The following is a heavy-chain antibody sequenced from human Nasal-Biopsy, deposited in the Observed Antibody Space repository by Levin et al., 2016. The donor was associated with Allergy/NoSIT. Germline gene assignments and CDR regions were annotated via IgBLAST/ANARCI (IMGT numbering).Heavy chain of an antibody. D-gene: IGHD1-1*01. J-gene: IGHJ6*02. CDR1: GYTFPHFG. CDR2: INPYNGNT. V-gene: IGHV1-18*04. Sequence: ASVKVSCKASGYTFPHFGITWVRQAPGHGLQWMGWINPYNGNTDYAQKLLDRVTLTTDTSTNTAYLDLKRLRSDDTAVYYCARAMTRTATGVLGVWGQGTPVIVSS. CDR3: ARAMTRTATGVLGV.